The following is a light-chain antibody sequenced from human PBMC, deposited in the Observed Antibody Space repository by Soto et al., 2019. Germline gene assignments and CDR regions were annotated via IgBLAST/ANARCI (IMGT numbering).Light chain of an antibody. CDR2: DVS. J-gene: IGLJ2*01. V-gene: IGLV2-14*03. CDR3: SYYPRRTPLV. CDR1: GSEVGGYNY. Sequence: QSALTQPASVSGSPGQSITISCTGTGSEVGGYNYVSWYQHHPGKAPKLMIYDVSNRPSGVSNRFSGSKSANTASLTISGLQAKNESDYYCSYYPRRTPLVFGGGTKLTVL.